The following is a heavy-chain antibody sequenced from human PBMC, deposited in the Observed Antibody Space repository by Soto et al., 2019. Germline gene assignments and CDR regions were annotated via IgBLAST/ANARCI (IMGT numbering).Heavy chain of an antibody. D-gene: IGHD2-8*01. J-gene: IGHJ4*02. CDR2: ISAYNGNT. CDR3: ARRSPPKNYCINGVCYFAGLDFDY. V-gene: IGHV1-18*04. Sequence: GASVKVSCKASGYTFTSYGISWVRQAPGQGLEWMGWISAYNGNTNYAQKLQGRVTMTTDTSTSTAYMELRSLRSDDTAVYYCARRSPPKNYCINGVCYFAGLDFDYWGQGTLVTVSS. CDR1: GYTFTSYG.